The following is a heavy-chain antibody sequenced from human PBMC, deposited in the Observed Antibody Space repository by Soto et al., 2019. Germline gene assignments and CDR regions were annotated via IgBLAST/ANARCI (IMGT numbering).Heavy chain of an antibody. CDR3: ARDHHRYSSYDYVDY. J-gene: IGHJ4*02. V-gene: IGHV3-11*05. Sequence: QVQLVESGGGLVKPGGSLRLSCAASGFTFSDYYMSWIRQAPGKGLEWVSYISSSSSYTNYADSVKGRFTISRDNAKNSQYLQMNSLRAEDTAVYYCARDHHRYSSYDYVDYWGQGTLVTVSS. D-gene: IGHD5-12*01. CDR2: ISSSSSYT. CDR1: GFTFSDYY.